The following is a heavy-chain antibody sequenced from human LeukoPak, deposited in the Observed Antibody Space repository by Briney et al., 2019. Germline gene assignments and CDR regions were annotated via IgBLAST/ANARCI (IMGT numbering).Heavy chain of an antibody. CDR2: IRNSGSYT. Sequence: GGSLRLSCAASGFTFSSYGMSWVRQAPGKGLEWVSGIRNSGSYTYYADSVKGRFTISRDNSKNTVYLQMNSLRAEDTAVYYCAKVRFCTGVTCYPGDNWGQGTLVTVSS. CDR3: AKVRFCTGVTCYPGDN. CDR1: GFTFSSYG. D-gene: IGHD2-15*01. V-gene: IGHV3-23*01. J-gene: IGHJ4*02.